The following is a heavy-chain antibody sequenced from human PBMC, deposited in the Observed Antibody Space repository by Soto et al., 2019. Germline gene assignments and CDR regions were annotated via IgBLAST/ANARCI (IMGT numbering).Heavy chain of an antibody. J-gene: IGHJ5*01. CDR1: GFSFSTFE. CDR2: ISDDSSRT. V-gene: IGHV3-23*01. D-gene: IGHD3-16*01. CDR3: VKGGWLDF. Sequence: EVQLLESGGGLVQPGGSLRLSCAASGFSFSTFEMSWVRQAPGRGLEWVSFISDDSSRTYYADAVKGRFTISRDNSKYTLYLPMHSLTAEDTAVYACVKGGWLDFWGQGTLVTVSS.